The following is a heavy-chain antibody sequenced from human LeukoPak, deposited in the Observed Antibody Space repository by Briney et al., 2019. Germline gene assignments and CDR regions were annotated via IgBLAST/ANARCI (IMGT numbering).Heavy chain of an antibody. J-gene: IGHJ4*02. V-gene: IGHV3-30-3*02. Sequence: PGGSLRLSCAASGFTFSSYAMHWVRQAPGKGLEWVAVISYDGNNKYYADSVKGRFTISRDNSKNTLYLQMNSLRAEDTAVYYCAKHRGSGYEYYFDYWGQGTLVTVSS. CDR1: GFTFSSYA. CDR3: AKHRGSGYEYYFDY. CDR2: ISYDGNNK. D-gene: IGHD5-12*01.